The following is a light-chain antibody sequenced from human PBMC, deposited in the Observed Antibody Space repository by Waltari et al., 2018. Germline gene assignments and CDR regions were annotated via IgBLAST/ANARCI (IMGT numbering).Light chain of an antibody. CDR1: QDIGDF. V-gene: IGKV1-17*01. CDR2: RAS. CDR3: LQYESEPFT. Sequence: DIHLSQSPSSLSASVGDRVTMACRASQDIGDFLSWYQQKPGKPPKRLISRASSLESGVPSRFRGSGSGTDFTLTISGLQPEDVATYFCLQYESEPFTFGPGTKLDIK. J-gene: IGKJ3*01.